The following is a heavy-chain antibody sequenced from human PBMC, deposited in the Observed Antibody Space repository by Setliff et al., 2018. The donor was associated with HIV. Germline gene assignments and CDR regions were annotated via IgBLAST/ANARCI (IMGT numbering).Heavy chain of an antibody. CDR1: GGSISSYY. CDR3: ARQAYYYDNSGHNWFDP. D-gene: IGHD3-22*01. V-gene: IGHV4-4*09. Sequence: SETLSLTCTGSGGSISSYYWSWIRQPPGKGLEWIGYINTSGTTNYNPALKSRVTISVDTSKNQFSLKLSSVTAADTAVYFCARQAYYYDNSGHNWFDPWGQGTLVTVSS. CDR2: INTSGTT. J-gene: IGHJ5*02.